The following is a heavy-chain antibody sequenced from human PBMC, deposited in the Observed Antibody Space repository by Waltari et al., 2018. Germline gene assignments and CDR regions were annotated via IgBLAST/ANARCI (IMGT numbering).Heavy chain of an antibody. CDR3: ARGGGRGGSFSFHMDV. CDR2: IIPMVGRT. J-gene: IGHJ6*03. Sequence: QVQLVQSGAEVKKPGSSVKVSCKASGGTFGSYAISWVRQAPGQGLEWMGGIIPMVGRTNYPQKFQDRVKITADESTRIAYMELSGLRFEDTAVYFCARGGGRGGSFSFHMDVWGKGTTVTISS. V-gene: IGHV1-69*12. D-gene: IGHD3-10*01. CDR1: GGTFGSYA.